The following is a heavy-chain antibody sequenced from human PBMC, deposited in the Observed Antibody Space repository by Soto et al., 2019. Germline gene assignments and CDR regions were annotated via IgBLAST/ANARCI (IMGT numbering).Heavy chain of an antibody. V-gene: IGHV4-4*02. CDR3: ARLLVHGEPDY. D-gene: IGHD4-17*01. J-gene: IGHJ4*02. Sequence: QVQLQESGPGLVKPSGTLSLTCAVSGGSISSSNWWSWVRQPPGKGLEWIGEIYHSGSTNYNPSLKRXXTXSXXKSKNQFSLKLSSVTAADTAVYYCARLLVHGEPDYWGQGTLVTVSS. CDR1: GGSISSSNW. CDR2: IYHSGST.